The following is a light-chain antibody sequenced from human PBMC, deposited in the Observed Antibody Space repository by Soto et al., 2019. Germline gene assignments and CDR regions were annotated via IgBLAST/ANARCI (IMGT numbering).Light chain of an antibody. CDR1: QAFSNY. V-gene: IGKV1-27*01. Sequence: DIQMTHTPSSLSAPVGDRVTITFRASQAFSNYLDWYQQKPGQVPKLLIYAASSSQSGIPSRVSGSGSGTDFTLTISSLQPEDVATCYCHEYNGARWTFGQGTKVEIK. CDR2: AAS. CDR3: HEYNGARWT. J-gene: IGKJ1*01.